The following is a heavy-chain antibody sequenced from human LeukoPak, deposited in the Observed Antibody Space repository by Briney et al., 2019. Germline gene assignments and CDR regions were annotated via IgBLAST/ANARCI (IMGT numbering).Heavy chain of an antibody. V-gene: IGHV1-69*06. D-gene: IGHD1-26*01. J-gene: IGHJ6*03. CDR2: IIPIFGTA. Sequence: GASVKVSCKASGGTFSSYAISWVRQAPGQGLEWMGGIIPIFGTANYAQKFQGRVTITADKSTSTAYMELSSLRSEDTAVYYCARGIGQIGGSYYYYYMDVWGKGTTVTVSS. CDR3: ARGIGQIGGSYYYYYMDV. CDR1: GGTFSSYA.